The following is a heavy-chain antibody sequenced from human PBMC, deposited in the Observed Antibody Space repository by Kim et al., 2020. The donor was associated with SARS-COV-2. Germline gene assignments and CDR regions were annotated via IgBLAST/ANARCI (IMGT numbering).Heavy chain of an antibody. Sequence: SETLSLTCTVSGGSVSSGSYYWSWIRQPPGKGLEWIGYIYYSGSTNYNPPLKSRVTISVDTSKNQFSLKLSSVTAADTAVYYCARATLPPHEAWNRAELDYWGQGTLVTVSS. V-gene: IGHV4-61*01. J-gene: IGHJ4*02. CDR3: ARATLPPHEAWNRAELDY. CDR2: IYYSGST. CDR1: GGSVSSGSYY. D-gene: IGHD1-1*01.